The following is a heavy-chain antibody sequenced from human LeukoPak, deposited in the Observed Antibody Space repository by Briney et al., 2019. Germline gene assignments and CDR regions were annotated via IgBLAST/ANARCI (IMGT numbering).Heavy chain of an antibody. CDR3: AKESGPDTLDY. Sequence: GGSLRLSCAASGFTFDDYTMHWGRQAPGQGLEWVSLISWDGSSTDYTDSVKGRFTISRDNSKNSLYLQMNSLRTEDTALYYCAKESGPDTLDYWGQGTLVTVSS. V-gene: IGHV3-43*01. CDR2: ISWDGSST. CDR1: GFTFDDYT. J-gene: IGHJ4*02. D-gene: IGHD2-2*02.